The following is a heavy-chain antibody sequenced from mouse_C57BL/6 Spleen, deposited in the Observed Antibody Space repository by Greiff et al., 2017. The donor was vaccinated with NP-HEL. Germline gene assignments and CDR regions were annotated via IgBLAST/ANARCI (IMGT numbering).Heavy chain of an antibody. V-gene: IGHV1-80*01. D-gene: IGHD3-2*02. CDR1: GYAFSSYW. Sequence: VKLMESGAELVKPGASVKISCKASGYAFSSYWMNWVKQRPGKGLEWIGQIYPGDGDTNYKGKLKGKATLTADKSSSTAYMQLSSLTSEDSAVYFCAKDSSGDYWGQGTTLTVSS. J-gene: IGHJ2*01. CDR3: AKDSSGDY. CDR2: IYPGDGDT.